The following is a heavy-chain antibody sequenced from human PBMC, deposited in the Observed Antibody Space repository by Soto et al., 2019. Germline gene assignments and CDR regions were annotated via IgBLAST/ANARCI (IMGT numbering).Heavy chain of an antibody. CDR1: GGSITSDYSC. Sequence: TLSLTCTVSGGSITSDYSCWSWIRQPPGEGLEWIGHIFDSGTTYTNPSLRSQVAISLDTSKNHFSLTLSSVTAADTAVYYCARGPSGDKVHYWGQGTLVTVSS. CDR2: IFDSGTT. V-gene: IGHV4-30-4*01. D-gene: IGHD7-27*01. J-gene: IGHJ4*02. CDR3: ARGPSGDKVHY.